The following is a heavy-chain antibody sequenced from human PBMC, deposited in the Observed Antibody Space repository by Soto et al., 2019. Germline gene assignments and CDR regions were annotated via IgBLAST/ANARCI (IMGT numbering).Heavy chain of an antibody. D-gene: IGHD5-12*01. Sequence: SETLSLTCTVSGGSISSYYWSWIRQPPGKGLEWIGYIYYSGSTNYNPSLKSRVTISVDTSKNQFSLKLSSMTAADTAVYYCAGTIGGGYDFSYWGQGTLVTVSS. CDR1: GGSISSYY. CDR2: IYYSGST. J-gene: IGHJ4*02. CDR3: AGTIGGGYDFSY. V-gene: IGHV4-59*01.